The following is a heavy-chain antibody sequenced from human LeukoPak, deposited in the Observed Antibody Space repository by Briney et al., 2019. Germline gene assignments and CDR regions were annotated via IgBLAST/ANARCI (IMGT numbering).Heavy chain of an antibody. Sequence: QPGGSLRLSCAASGFTFSSYSMNWVRQAPGKGLEWVSYISSSSSTIYYADSVKGRFTISRDNAKNSLYLQMNSLRAEDTAVYYCASLPIPNYSSSWYYFDYWGQGTLVTVSS. CDR1: GFTFSSYS. D-gene: IGHD6-13*01. CDR3: ASLPIPNYSSSWYYFDY. J-gene: IGHJ4*02. CDR2: ISSSSSTI. V-gene: IGHV3-48*01.